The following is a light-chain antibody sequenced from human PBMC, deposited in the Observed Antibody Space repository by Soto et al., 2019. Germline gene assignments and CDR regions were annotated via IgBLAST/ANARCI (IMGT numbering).Light chain of an antibody. CDR3: LLSHVPSYVV. V-gene: IGLV7-46*01. Sequence: QAVVTQEPSLTVSPGGTVTLTCGSSTGAVTSGHYPYWFQQKPGQAPRTLIYDTSTKHSWTPARFSGSLLGGKAALTLSGAQPEDEAEYYCLLSHVPSYVVFGGGTKLTVL. CDR1: TGAVTSGHY. J-gene: IGLJ2*01. CDR2: DTS.